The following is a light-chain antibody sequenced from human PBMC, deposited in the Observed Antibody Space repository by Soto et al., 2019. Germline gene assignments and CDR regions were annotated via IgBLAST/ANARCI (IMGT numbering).Light chain of an antibody. CDR1: QSISSW. J-gene: IGKJ1*01. CDR2: KAS. Sequence: DIQMTQSPSTLSASVGDRVTITCRASQSISSWLAWYQQKPGKAPKLLIYKASSLESGVPSRFSGSGSGTEFTRTISSLQPDDFATYYCQQDNSYPTTFGHGTNVEIK. V-gene: IGKV1-5*03. CDR3: QQDNSYPTT.